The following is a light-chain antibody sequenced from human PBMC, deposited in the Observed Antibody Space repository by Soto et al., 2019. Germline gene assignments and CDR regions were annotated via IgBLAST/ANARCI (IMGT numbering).Light chain of an antibody. CDR2: KAS. CDR1: QSISSW. Sequence: DIQMTQSPSTLSASVGDRVTITCRASQSISSWLAWYQQKPGKAPKLLIYKASSLESGVPSRFSGSGSGTEFTLTISSLQPDDFATYYGQQYNSQWTFGQGTKVDIK. V-gene: IGKV1-5*03. J-gene: IGKJ1*01. CDR3: QQYNSQWT.